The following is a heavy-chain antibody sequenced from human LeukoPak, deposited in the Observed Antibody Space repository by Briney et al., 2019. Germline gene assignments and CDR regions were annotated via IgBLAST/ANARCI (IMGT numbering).Heavy chain of an antibody. CDR2: TFYRSVWYR. D-gene: IGHD2-15*01. V-gene: IGHV6-1*01. Sequence: PSQTLSLTCAISGDSVSNNSVAWNWIRQSPSRGLEWLGRTFYRSVWYRDYAVSLRGRITINPDTSKNQFSLQLTSVTPEDTAIYYCVRDLHCSVSACSFDYWGQGTLVTVSS. J-gene: IGHJ4*02. CDR1: GDSVSNNSVA. CDR3: VRDLHCSVSACSFDY.